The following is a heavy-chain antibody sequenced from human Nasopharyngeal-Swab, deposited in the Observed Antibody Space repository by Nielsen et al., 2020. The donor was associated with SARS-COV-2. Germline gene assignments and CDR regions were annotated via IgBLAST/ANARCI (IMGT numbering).Heavy chain of an antibody. CDR3: AREEVEGSGYYYGMDV. CDR1: GGSISSYY. D-gene: IGHD3-10*01. J-gene: IGHJ6*02. Sequence: SETLSLTCTVSGGSISSYYWSWIRQPPGKGLEWIGYLYYSGSTNYNPSLKSRVTISVDTSKNQFSLKLSSVTAADTAVYYCAREEVEGSGYYYGMDVWGQGTTITVSS. CDR2: LYYSGST. V-gene: IGHV4-59*01.